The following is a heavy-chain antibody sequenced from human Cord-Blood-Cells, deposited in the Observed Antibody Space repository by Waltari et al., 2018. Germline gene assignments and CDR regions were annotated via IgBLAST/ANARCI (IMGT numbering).Heavy chain of an antibody. D-gene: IGHD3-10*01. V-gene: IGHV4-34*01. CDR3: ARGTGRYYYGSGSYYDY. CDR1: GGSFSGYY. CDR2: INHSGST. Sequence: QVQLQQWGAGLLKPSETLSLTCAVYGGSFSGYYWSWIRQPPGKGLEWIGEINHSGSTNYTPSLKSRVTISVDTSKNQFSLKLSSVTAADTAVYYCARGTGRYYYGSGSYYDYWGQGTLVTVSS. J-gene: IGHJ4*02.